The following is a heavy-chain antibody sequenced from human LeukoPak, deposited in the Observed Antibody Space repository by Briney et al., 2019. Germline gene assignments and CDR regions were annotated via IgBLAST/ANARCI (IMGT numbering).Heavy chain of an antibody. D-gene: IGHD3-22*01. Sequence: GGSLRLSCAASGFTFSSYAMHWVRQAPGKGLEWVAVISYDGSNKYYADSVKGRFTISRDNSKNTLYLQMNSLRAEDTAVYYCARDPSYYYDSSGYYPFDDAFDIWGQGTMVTVSP. CDR1: GFTFSSYA. J-gene: IGHJ3*02. CDR3: ARDPSYYYDSSGYYPFDDAFDI. V-gene: IGHV3-30*04. CDR2: ISYDGSNK.